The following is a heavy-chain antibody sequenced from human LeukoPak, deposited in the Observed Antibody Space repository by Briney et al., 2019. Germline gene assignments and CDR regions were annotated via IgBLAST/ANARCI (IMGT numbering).Heavy chain of an antibody. D-gene: IGHD5-24*01. CDR2: ISSSGSTI. Sequence: NPGGSLRLSCAASGFTFSDYYMYWVRQAPGKGLEWVSYISSSGSTIYYGDSVKGRFTISRDNAKNSLCLQMNSLTAEDTALYFCARSDNRYYFDSWGQGTLVTVSS. V-gene: IGHV3-11*04. CDR3: ARSDNRYYFDS. J-gene: IGHJ4*02. CDR1: GFTFSDYY.